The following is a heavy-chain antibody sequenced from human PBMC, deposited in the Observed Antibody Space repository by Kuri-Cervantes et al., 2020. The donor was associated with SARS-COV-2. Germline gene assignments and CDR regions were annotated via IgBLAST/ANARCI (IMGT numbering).Heavy chain of an antibody. D-gene: IGHD2-15*01. CDR3: ARGLSGIVVVLQPI. CDR2: IGTAGDT. V-gene: IGHV3-13*01. CDR1: EFIFSSYD. J-gene: IGHJ4*02. Sequence: SMNISCAASEFIFSSYDMHLVRQATGKGLEWVSAIGTAGDTYYPGSVKGRFTISRENAKNSLYLQMNSLRAGDTAVYYCARGLSGIVVVLQPIWGQGTLVTVSS.